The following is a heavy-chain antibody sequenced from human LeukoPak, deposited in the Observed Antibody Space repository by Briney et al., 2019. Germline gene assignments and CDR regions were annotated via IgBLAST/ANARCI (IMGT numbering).Heavy chain of an antibody. CDR3: ARLSGGSWADTEYFQH. D-gene: IGHD2-15*01. CDR2: AYPGDSHP. V-gene: IGHV5-51*01. J-gene: IGHJ1*01. CDR1: GYMFDVYW. Sequence: GDSLKISCRTSGYMFDVYWIVWVRPMPGKGLEWVGAAYPGDSHPRYNPSLQSHVSASADKATSTSYLHWSSLRTSDTGTYYCARLSGGSWADTEYFQHWGPGTQVIVSS.